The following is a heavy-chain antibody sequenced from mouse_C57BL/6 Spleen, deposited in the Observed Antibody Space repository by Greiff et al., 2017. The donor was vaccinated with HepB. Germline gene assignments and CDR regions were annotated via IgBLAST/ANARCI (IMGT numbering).Heavy chain of an antibody. CDR1: GYTFTSYW. CDR2: IHPSDSDT. V-gene: IGHV1-74*01. Sequence: QVQLQQPGAELVKPGASVKVSCKASGYTFTSYWMHWVKQRPGQGLEWIGRIHPSDSDTNYNQKFKGKATLTVDQSSRTAYMQLSILTSEDSSVYYWAIRGIYDGYYVDYWGQGTSVTVSS. D-gene: IGHD2-3*01. CDR3: AIRGIYDGYYVDY. J-gene: IGHJ4*01.